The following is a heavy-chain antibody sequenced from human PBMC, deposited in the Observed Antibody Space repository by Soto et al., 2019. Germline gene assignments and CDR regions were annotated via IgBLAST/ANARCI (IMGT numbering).Heavy chain of an antibody. Sequence: ASVKVSCKASGYTFTNYNIHWFRQAPGQGLEWLGIIRPSGINTAYAQRFQGRVTMTRDTSTGIANMELASLTSEDTAVCYCAREPRESFYFDYWGQGTLVTVSS. CDR3: AREPRESFYFDY. J-gene: IGHJ4*02. CDR1: GYTFTNYN. V-gene: IGHV1-46*01. CDR2: IRPSGINT.